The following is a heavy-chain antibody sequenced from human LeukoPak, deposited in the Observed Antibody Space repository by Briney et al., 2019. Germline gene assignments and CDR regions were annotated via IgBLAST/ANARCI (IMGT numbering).Heavy chain of an antibody. V-gene: IGHV3-30*04. CDR1: GFTFSSYA. CDR3: ARGTSDARYYFDY. Sequence: PGGSLRLSCAASGFTFSSYAMHWVRQAPGKGLEWVAVISYDGSNKYYADSVKGRFTISRDNSKNTLYLQMNSLRAEDTALYYCARGTSDARYYFDYWGQGILVTVSS. J-gene: IGHJ4*02. D-gene: IGHD1-1*01. CDR2: ISYDGSNK.